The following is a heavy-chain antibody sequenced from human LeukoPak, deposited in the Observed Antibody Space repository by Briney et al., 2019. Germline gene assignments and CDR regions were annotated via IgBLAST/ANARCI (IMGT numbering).Heavy chain of an antibody. Sequence: GGALRLSCAASGFTCSSYAMSWVRQAPGKGLEGVSGISVCCVSTYYADSVKGRCTSSRDNSKNTLYLQMNSLRAEDTGIYYCARAPCGDYAFDYWGQGTLVTVSS. CDR3: ARAPCGDYAFDY. CDR2: ISVCCVST. CDR1: GFTCSSYA. D-gene: IGHD3-16*01. J-gene: IGHJ4*02. V-gene: IGHV3-23*01.